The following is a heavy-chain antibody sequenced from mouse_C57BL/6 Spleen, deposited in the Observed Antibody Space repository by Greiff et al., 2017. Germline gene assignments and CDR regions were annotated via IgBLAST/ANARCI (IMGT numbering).Heavy chain of an antibody. CDR1: GYTFTDYE. J-gene: IGHJ3*01. CDR3: TRERGFAF. Sequence: QVQLKQSGAELVRPGASVTLSCKASGYTFTDYEMHWVKQTPVHGLEWIGAIDPETGGTAYNQKFKGKAILTADKSSSTAYMELRSLTSEDSAVYYCTRERGFAFCGQGTLVTVSP. CDR2: IDPETGGT. V-gene: IGHV1-15*01.